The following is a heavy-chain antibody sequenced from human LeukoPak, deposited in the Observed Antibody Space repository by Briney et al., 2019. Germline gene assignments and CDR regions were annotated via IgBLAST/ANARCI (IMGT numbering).Heavy chain of an antibody. CDR1: GYTFTSYG. D-gene: IGHD3-9*01. CDR3: ARVRARTNYDSWTGYYDY. V-gene: IGHV1-18*01. Sequence: ASVKVSCKASGYTFTSYGISWVRQAPGQGLEWMGWISAYNGNTNYAQKLQGRVTMTTDTSTSTAYMELRSLRSDDTAVYYCARVRARTNYDSWTGYYDYWGQGTLVTVSS. J-gene: IGHJ4*02. CDR2: ISAYNGNT.